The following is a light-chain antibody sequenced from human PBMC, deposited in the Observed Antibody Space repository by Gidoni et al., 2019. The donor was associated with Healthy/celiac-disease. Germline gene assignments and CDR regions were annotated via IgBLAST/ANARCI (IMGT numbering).Light chain of an antibody. CDR1: SSDVGCYNY. Sequence: QSALTQHASVSGSPGQSITISCTGTSSDVGCYNYVSWYQQPPGKAPKLMIDEVSNRPSGVSNRFSGSTSGNTASLTISGLQAEDEADYYCSSYTGSSTLVVFGGGTKLTVL. CDR3: SSYTGSSTLVV. V-gene: IGLV2-14*01. CDR2: EVS. J-gene: IGLJ2*01.